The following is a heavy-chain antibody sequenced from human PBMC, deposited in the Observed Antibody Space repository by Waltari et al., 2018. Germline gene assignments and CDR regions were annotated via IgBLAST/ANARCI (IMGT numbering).Heavy chain of an antibody. CDR2: IYHSGST. D-gene: IGHD5-18*01. V-gene: IGHV4-38-2*01. CDR3: ARHGYSYGYLYYYYYMDV. Sequence: QVQLQESGPGLVKPSETLSLTCAVSGSSISSGYYWGWHRPPPRKGLEWIGSIYHSGSTYYNPSLKSRVTISVDTSKNQFSLKLSSVTAADTAVYYCARHGYSYGYLYYYYYMDVWGKGTTVTVSS. J-gene: IGHJ6*03. CDR1: GSSISSGYY.